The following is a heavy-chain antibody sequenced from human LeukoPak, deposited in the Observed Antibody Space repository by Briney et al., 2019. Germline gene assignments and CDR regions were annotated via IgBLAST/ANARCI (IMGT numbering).Heavy chain of an antibody. V-gene: IGHV3-23*05. Sequence: GGSLRLSCAASGFTFSDSAMRWVRQAPGKGLEWVSSIDRSGTNTFYADSVKGRFTISRDNSKDTVYLYMVSLRAEDTAMYYCAKGVSGPQYYFHFWGQGNMVTVSS. D-gene: IGHD2/OR15-2a*01. CDR1: GFTFSDSA. CDR2: IDRSGTNT. CDR3: AKGVSGPQYYFHF. J-gene: IGHJ4*02.